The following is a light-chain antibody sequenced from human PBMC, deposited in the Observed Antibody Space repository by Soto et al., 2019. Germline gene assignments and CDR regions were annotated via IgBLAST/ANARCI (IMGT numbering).Light chain of an antibody. Sequence: QSALTQPPSAYGSPGQSVTISCTGTSSDIGNYNYVSWYQQHPGKAPKLMIYEVNKRPAGVPDRFSGSKSGNTASLTVSGLQADDEADYYCDSYAGSDNWVFGGGTKLTVL. J-gene: IGLJ3*02. CDR1: SSDIGNYNY. V-gene: IGLV2-8*01. CDR3: DSYAGSDNWV. CDR2: EVN.